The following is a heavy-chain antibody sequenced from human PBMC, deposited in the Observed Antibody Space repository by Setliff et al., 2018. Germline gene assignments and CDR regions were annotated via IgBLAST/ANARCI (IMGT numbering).Heavy chain of an antibody. Sequence: SETLSLTCAVSGYSISSGYYWGWIRQPPGKGLEWIGSIYHSGSTYYNPSLKSRVTISVDTSRNQISLNLTSVTAADTAMYYCARERTIFGILVISGWFDPWGQGTVVTVSS. CDR3: ARERTIFGILVISGWFDP. D-gene: IGHD3-3*01. V-gene: IGHV4-38-2*02. CDR2: IYHSGST. J-gene: IGHJ5*02. CDR1: GYSISSGYY.